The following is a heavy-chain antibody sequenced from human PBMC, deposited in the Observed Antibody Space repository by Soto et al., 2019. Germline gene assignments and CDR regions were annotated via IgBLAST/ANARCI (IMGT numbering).Heavy chain of an antibody. CDR1: GFTFTSYS. V-gene: IGHV3-7*01. Sequence: GGSLRLSCAASGFTFTSYSMNWVRQAPGKGLEWVANIKQDGSEKYYVDSVKGRFTISRDNAKNSLYLQMNSLRAEDTAVYYCARCGDPYYDYIWGSYRPRQNNAFDIWGQGTMVTVSS. CDR3: ARCGDPYYDYIWGSYRPRQNNAFDI. CDR2: IKQDGSEK. J-gene: IGHJ3*02. D-gene: IGHD3-16*02.